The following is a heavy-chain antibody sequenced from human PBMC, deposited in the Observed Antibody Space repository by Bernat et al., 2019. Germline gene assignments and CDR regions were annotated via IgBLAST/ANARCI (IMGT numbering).Heavy chain of an antibody. CDR2: IEHGGAT. J-gene: IGHJ6*02. Sequence: QVQLQESGPGLVKPSEILSLTCDFSGASINSYWWSWVRQPPGKGLEWIGEIEHGGATNYNPSLKSRVTISVDKSKNQFSLKLSSVTDADTALYYCARNGAYCIEVWGQGTTVTVS. D-gene: IGHD2-21*01. CDR3: ARNGAYCIEV. CDR1: GASINSYW. V-gene: IGHV4-4*02.